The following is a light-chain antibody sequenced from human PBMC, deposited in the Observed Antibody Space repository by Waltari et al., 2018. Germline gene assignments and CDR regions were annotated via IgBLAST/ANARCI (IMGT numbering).Light chain of an antibody. CDR3: QQYYSYPDT. J-gene: IGKJ2*01. CDR2: AAS. V-gene: IGKV1-8*01. Sequence: AIRMTQSPSSLSASTGDRFTITCRASQGISSYLAWYQQKPGKAPKLLIYAASTLQSGVPSRFSGSGSGTDFTLTISCLQSEDFATYYCQQYYSYPDTFGQGTKLEIK. CDR1: QGISSY.